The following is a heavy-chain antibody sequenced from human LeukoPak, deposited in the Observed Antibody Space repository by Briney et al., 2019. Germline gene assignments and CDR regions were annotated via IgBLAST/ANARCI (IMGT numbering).Heavy chain of an antibody. V-gene: IGHV3-23*01. CDR3: ARHPEPGYCSSTSCHESYFDY. Sequence: GGSLRLSCAASGFTFSSCAMSWVRQAPWKGLEWVSAISGSGGRPYYADSVKGRFTISRDNSKNTLYLQMNSLRAEDTAVYYCARHPEPGYCSSTSCHESYFDYWGQGTLVTVSS. CDR2: ISGSGGRP. CDR1: GFTFSSCA. D-gene: IGHD2-2*01. J-gene: IGHJ4*02.